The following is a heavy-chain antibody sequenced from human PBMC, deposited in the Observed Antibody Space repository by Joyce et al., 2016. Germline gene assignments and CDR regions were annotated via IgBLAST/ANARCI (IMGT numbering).Heavy chain of an antibody. J-gene: IGHJ5*02. V-gene: IGHV4-34*01. D-gene: IGHD7-27*01. CDR2: INQSGST. CDR3: ARGPRSNWGLVWFDP. Sequence: QVQLQQWGAGLLKPSETLSLTCAVYGGAFSGYYWSWIRQPPGKGLEWIGEINQSGSTNYNPSLKSRVTISVDTSKNQLSLKLSSVTAADTAVYYCARGPRSNWGLVWFDPWGQGTLVTVSS. CDR1: GGAFSGYY.